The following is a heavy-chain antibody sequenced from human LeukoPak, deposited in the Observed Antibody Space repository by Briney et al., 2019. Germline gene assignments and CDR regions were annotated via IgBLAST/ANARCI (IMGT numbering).Heavy chain of an antibody. CDR3: ARGRIGYCSGGSCYPAYYYYYGMDA. V-gene: IGHV4-34*01. CDR1: GGCFSGYY. D-gene: IGHD2-15*01. CDR2: INNSGNT. J-gene: IGHJ6*02. Sequence: SETLSLTCAVYGGCFSGYYWSWIRQHQGKVLKWIGAINNSGNTNYNPSLKSRVNISVDTSKNQFSLKLSSVTAADTAVYYCARGRIGYCSGGSCYPAYYYYYGMDAWGQGTTVTVSS.